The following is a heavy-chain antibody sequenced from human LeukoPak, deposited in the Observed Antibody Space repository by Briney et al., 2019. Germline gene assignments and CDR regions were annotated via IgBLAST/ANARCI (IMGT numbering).Heavy chain of an antibody. Sequence: PSETLSLTCAVYGGSFSGYYWSWIRQPPGKGLEWIGEINHSGSTNYNPSLKSRVTISVGTSKSQFSLKLSSVTAADTAVYYCARRSATRDYYGMDVWGQGTTVTVSS. J-gene: IGHJ6*02. CDR1: GGSFSGYY. D-gene: IGHD1-26*01. V-gene: IGHV4-34*01. CDR2: INHSGST. CDR3: ARRSATRDYYGMDV.